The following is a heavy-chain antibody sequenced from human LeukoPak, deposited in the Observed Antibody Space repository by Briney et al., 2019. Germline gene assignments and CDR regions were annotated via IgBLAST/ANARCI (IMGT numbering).Heavy chain of an antibody. CDR1: GYTFTSYG. CDR2: ISAYNGNT. CDR3: ARGGLPGGDILTGSHDPLKQKRLDYYGMDV. V-gene: IGHV1-18*01. Sequence: PGASVKVSCKASGYTFTSYGISWVRQAPGQGLEWMGWISAYNGNTNYAQKLQGRVTMTTDTSTSTAYMELRSLRSDDTAVYYCARGGLPGGDILTGSHDPLKQKRLDYYGMDVWGQGTTVTVSS. D-gene: IGHD3-9*01. J-gene: IGHJ6*02.